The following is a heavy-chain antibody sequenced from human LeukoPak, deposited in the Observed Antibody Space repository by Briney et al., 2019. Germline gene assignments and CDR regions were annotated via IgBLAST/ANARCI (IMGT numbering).Heavy chain of an antibody. CDR3: ARRAYSDYGGVSVDP. J-gene: IGHJ5*02. CDR1: GGSISSRSYY. Sequence: SETLSLTCTVSGGSISSRSYYWGWVRQPPGKGLDWIGSIYYGGSTYYNPSLKSRVTISVDTSKNQFSLKLSSVTAADTAVYYCARRAYSDYGGVSVDPWGQGTLVTVSS. CDR2: IYYGGST. V-gene: IGHV4-39*01. D-gene: IGHD4-11*01.